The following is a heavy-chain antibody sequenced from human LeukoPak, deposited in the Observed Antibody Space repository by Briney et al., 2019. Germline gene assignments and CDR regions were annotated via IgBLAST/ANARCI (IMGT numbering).Heavy chain of an antibody. Sequence: SVKVSCKASGGTFSSYAISWVRQAPGQGLGWIGGIIPIFGTANYAQKFQGRVTITADESTSTAYMELSSLRSEDTAVYYCARGDHYYGSGSYYYYYYMDVWGKGTTVTVSS. CDR2: IIPIFGTA. J-gene: IGHJ6*03. CDR3: ARGDHYYGSGSYYYYYYMDV. D-gene: IGHD3-10*01. CDR1: GGTFSSYA. V-gene: IGHV1-69*13.